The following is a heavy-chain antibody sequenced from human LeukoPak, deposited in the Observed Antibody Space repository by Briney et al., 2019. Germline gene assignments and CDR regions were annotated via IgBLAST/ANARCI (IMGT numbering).Heavy chain of an antibody. Sequence: GGSLRLSCAASGFTFSSYAMSWVRQAPGKGLEWVALISYDGSDKYYPDSVKGRFTISRDNSKNTLYLQMNSLRPEDTALYYCVRGRYYYDVSGYPDYWGQGTLVTVSS. CDR2: ISYDGSDK. V-gene: IGHV3-30-3*01. D-gene: IGHD3-22*01. CDR1: GFTFSSYA. J-gene: IGHJ4*02. CDR3: VRGRYYYDVSGYPDY.